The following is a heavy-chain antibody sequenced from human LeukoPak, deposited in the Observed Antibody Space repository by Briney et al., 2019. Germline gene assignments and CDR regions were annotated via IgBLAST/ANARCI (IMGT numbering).Heavy chain of an antibody. V-gene: IGHV3-7*01. CDR3: ARTRRRFLEYDAFDI. J-gene: IGHJ3*02. Sequence: SGGSLRLSCVASGFTFSSFWMSWVRQAPGKGLEWVANIKQDGSEKFYVDSVKGRFTISRDNAKNSLYLQMNSLRAEDTAVYYCARTRRRFLEYDAFDIWGQGTMVTVSS. D-gene: IGHD3-3*01. CDR2: IKQDGSEK. CDR1: GFTFSSFW.